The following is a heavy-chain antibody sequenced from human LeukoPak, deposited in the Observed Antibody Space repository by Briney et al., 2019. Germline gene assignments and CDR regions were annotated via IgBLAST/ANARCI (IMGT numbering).Heavy chain of an antibody. J-gene: IGHJ6*02. CDR3: ASSAAAGNYYGMAV. Sequence: SETLSLTCAVYGGSFSGYYWSWIRQPPGKGLEWIGEINHSGSTNYNPSLKSRVTISVDTSKNQFSLKLSSVTAADTAVYYCASSAAAGNYYGMAVWGQGTTVTVSS. CDR2: INHSGST. V-gene: IGHV4-34*01. CDR1: GGSFSGYY. D-gene: IGHD6-13*01.